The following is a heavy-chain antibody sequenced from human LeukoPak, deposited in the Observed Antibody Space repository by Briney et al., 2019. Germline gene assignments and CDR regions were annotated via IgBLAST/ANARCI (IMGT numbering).Heavy chain of an antibody. J-gene: IGHJ3*02. D-gene: IGHD2-15*01. CDR1: GGTFSSYA. V-gene: IGHV1-69*05. CDR3: ARDPGGYCSGGSCYGAFDI. CDR2: IIPIFGTA. Sequence: SVKASCKASGGTFSSYAISWVRQAPGQGLEWMGGIIPIFGTANYAQKFQGRVTITTDESTSTAYMELSSLRSEDTAVYYCARDPGGYCSGGSCYGAFDIWGQGTMVTVSS.